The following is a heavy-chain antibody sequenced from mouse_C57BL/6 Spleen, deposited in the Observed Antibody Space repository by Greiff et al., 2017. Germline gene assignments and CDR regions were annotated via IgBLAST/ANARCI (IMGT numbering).Heavy chain of an antibody. Sequence: VKLVESGAELARPGASVKLSCKASGYTFTSYGISWVKQRTGQGLEWIGEISPRSGNTYYNETFKGKATLTADKSSSTAYMELRSLTSEDSAVYFCARSGDYSNYVGYFDGWGTGTTVTVSS. V-gene: IGHV1-81*01. CDR1: GYTFTSYG. CDR2: ISPRSGNT. CDR3: ARSGDYSNYVGYFDG. D-gene: IGHD2-5*01. J-gene: IGHJ1*03.